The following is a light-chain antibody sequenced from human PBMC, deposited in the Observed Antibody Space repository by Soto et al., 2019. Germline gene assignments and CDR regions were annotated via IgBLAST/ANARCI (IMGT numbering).Light chain of an antibody. Sequence: DIQMTQSPSTLSASVGDRVTITCRASQSISSWLAWYQQKPGKAPKLLIYKASSLESGVPSRFSGSGSGTELTLTISSLQPDDYAPYYCQQYNSYQYTFGQGTRLEIK. CDR2: KAS. CDR1: QSISSW. J-gene: IGKJ2*01. V-gene: IGKV1-5*03. CDR3: QQYNSYQYT.